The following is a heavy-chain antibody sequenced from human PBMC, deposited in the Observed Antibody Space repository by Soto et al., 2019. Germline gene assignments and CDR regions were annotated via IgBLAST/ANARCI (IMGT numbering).Heavy chain of an antibody. D-gene: IGHD1-1*01. CDR2: IKQDGSEK. Sequence: PGGSLRLSCAASGFPFSSYWMSWVRQAPGKGLEWVANIKQDGSEKYYVDSVKGRFTISRDNAKNSLYLQMNSLRAEDTAVYYCARDGWANDRYYFDYWGQGTLVTVSS. J-gene: IGHJ4*02. CDR1: GFPFSSYW. V-gene: IGHV3-7*01. CDR3: ARDGWANDRYYFDY.